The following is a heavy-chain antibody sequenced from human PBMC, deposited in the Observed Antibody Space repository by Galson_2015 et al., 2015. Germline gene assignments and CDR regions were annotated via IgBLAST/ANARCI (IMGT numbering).Heavy chain of an antibody. J-gene: IGHJ6*02. CDR1: GFTFSNYA. CDR2: IVGGGGKT. CDR3: AKQNNVRDV. Sequence: SLRLSCAASGFTFSNYAMSWVRQAPGKGLEWVSTIVGGGGKTYFADSVKGRFTISRDNSKNTLYLQMNSLRAEDTAIYYCAKQNNVRDVWGQGTTVTVSS. V-gene: IGHV3-23*01. D-gene: IGHD1/OR15-1a*01.